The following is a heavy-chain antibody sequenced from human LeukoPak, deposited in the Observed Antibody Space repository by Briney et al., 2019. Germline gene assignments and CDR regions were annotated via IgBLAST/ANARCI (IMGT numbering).Heavy chain of an antibody. V-gene: IGHV1-69*04. CDR3: ASEDDYGGNIY. J-gene: IGHJ4*02. CDR1: GGTFSSYA. D-gene: IGHD4-23*01. CDR2: IIPILGIA. Sequence: SVKVSCKASGGTFSSYAISWVRQAPGQGGEWMGRIIPILGIANYAQKFQGRVTITADKSTSTAYMELSSLRSEDTAVYYCASEDDYGGNIYWGQGTLVTVSS.